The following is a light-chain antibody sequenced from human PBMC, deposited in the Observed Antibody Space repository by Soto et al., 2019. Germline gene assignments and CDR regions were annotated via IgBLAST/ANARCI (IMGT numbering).Light chain of an antibody. V-gene: IGLV2-23*02. CDR3: CSYAGSSTWV. CDR1: SSDVGSYNL. J-gene: IGLJ3*02. Sequence: QSVLTQPASVSGSPGQSITISCPGTSSDVGSYNLVSWYQQHPGKAPKVMIYEVSKRPSGVSNRFSGSKSGNTASLTISGLQADDEADYYCCSYAGSSTWVFGGGTKLTVL. CDR2: EVS.